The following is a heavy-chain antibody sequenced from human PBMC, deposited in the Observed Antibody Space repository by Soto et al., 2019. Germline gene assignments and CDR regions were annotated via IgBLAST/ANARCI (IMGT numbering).Heavy chain of an antibody. V-gene: IGHV3-30-3*01. D-gene: IGHD3-22*01. CDR2: ISYDGSNK. J-gene: IGHJ4*02. Sequence: QVQLVESGGGVVQPGRSLRLSCAASGFTFSSYAMHWVRQAPGKGLEWVAVISYDGSNKYYADSVKGRFTISRDNSKNTLYLQMNSLRAEDTAVYYCARDPNYDSSGYPAFDYWGQGTLVTVS. CDR1: GFTFSSYA. CDR3: ARDPNYDSSGYPAFDY.